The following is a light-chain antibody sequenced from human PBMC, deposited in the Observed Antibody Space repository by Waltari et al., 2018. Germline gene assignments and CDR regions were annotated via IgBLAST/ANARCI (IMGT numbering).Light chain of an antibody. V-gene: IGLV2-14*01. CDR3: SSYTSSYNLV. Sequence: QSALTQPASVSGSPGQSITISCTGTSSDVGGYDYVSWYQQHPGKAPKLMIYEVINRPAGVSNRLSGSKSGNTASLTISGLQAEDEADYYCSSYTSSYNLVFGGGTKLTVL. CDR1: SSDVGGYDY. CDR2: EVI. J-gene: IGLJ2*01.